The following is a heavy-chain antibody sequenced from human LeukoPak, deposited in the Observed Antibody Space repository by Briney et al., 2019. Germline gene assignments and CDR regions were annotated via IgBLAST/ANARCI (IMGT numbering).Heavy chain of an antibody. CDR2: IYYSGST. CDR3: ARADYGKNWFDP. J-gene: IGHJ5*02. D-gene: IGHD4-17*01. V-gene: IGHV4-59*01. CDR1: GGSISNYY. Sequence: SETLSLTCTVSGGSISNYYWSWIRQPPGKGLEWIGYIYYSGSTNYNPSLKSRVTISVDTSKNQFSLKLSSVTAADTAVYYCARADYGKNWFDPWGQGTLVTVSS.